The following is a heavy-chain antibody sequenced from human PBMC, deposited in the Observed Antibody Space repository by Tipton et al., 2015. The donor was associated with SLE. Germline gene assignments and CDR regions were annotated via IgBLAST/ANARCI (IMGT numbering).Heavy chain of an antibody. CDR1: GGSISTFHY. D-gene: IGHD2-21*02. J-gene: IGHJ6*02. V-gene: IGHV4-59*08. Sequence: TLSLTCSVSGGSISTFHYWSWIRQPPGKGLEWIGYISYGGGTNYNPSLKSRVTISVDTAKNQFSLKVTSVTAADTAVYYCARGMVTWRGAIVGVDVWGQGTTVNVSS. CDR2: ISYGGGT. CDR3: ARGMVTWRGAIVGVDV.